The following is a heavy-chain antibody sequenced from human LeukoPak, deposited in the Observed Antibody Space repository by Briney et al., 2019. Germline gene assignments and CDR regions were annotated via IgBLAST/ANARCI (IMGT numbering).Heavy chain of an antibody. CDR1: GFTFSNYG. D-gene: IGHD2-2*02. CDR2: ISDSGGRT. Sequence: PGGSLRLSCAASGFTFSNYGMSWARQAPGKGLEWVSSISDSGGRTYYADSVKGRFTISRDNSKNTLYLQMNSLRADDTAVYYCANTLRLYPPPSDYWGQGSLLTVSS. V-gene: IGHV3-23*01. CDR3: ANTLRLYPPPSDY. J-gene: IGHJ4*02.